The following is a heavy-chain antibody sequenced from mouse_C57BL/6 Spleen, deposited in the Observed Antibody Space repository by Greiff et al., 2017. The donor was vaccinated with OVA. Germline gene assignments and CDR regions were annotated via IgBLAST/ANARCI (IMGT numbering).Heavy chain of an antibody. V-gene: IGHV1-64*01. Sequence: QVQLQQSGAELVKPGASVKLSCKASGYTFTSYWMHWVKQRPGQGLEWIGMIHPNSGSTNYNEKFKSKATLTVDKSSSTAYMQLSSLTSEDSAVYYCARSSIYYYGSRDWYFDVWGTGTTVTVSS. D-gene: IGHD1-1*01. CDR1: GYTFTSYW. CDR3: ARSSIYYYGSRDWYFDV. J-gene: IGHJ1*03. CDR2: IHPNSGST.